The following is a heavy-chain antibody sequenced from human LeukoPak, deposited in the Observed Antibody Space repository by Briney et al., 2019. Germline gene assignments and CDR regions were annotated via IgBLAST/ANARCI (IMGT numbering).Heavy chain of an antibody. D-gene: IGHD1-26*01. J-gene: IGHJ4*02. Sequence: ASVKVSCEASGYTFTGYYMHWVRQAPGQGLEWMGWINPNSGRTNYAQKFQGRVTMTGDTSISTAYMELTRLTSDDTAIYYCAKEYTGTFSPFPSYFDNWGQGTLVTVSS. CDR3: AKEYTGTFSPFPSYFDN. CDR2: INPNSGRT. CDR1: GYTFTGYY. V-gene: IGHV1-2*02.